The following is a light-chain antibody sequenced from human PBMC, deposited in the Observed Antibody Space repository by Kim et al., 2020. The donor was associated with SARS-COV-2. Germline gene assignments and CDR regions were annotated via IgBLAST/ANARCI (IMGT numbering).Light chain of an antibody. CDR2: GAS. V-gene: IGKV3-20*01. Sequence: EIVLTQSPGTLSLSPGERATLSCRASQSVSSNYLAWYQQKPGQAPSLLIYGASTRATGIPDRFSGSGSGTDFTLTISRLEPEDFAVYYCQQYGTSPWTFGQGTKVDIK. J-gene: IGKJ1*01. CDR1: QSVSSNY. CDR3: QQYGTSPWT.